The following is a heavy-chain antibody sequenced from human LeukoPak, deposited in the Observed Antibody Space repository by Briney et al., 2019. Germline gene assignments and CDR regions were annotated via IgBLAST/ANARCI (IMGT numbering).Heavy chain of an antibody. Sequence: GGSLRLSSAASGFTFSSYAMHWVRQAPGKGLEWVAVISYDGSNKYYADSVKGRFTISRDNSKNTLYLQMNSLRAEDTAVYYCARGQLERLSLPMVDYWGQGTLVTVSS. J-gene: IGHJ4*02. D-gene: IGHD1-1*01. CDR3: ARGQLERLSLPMVDY. CDR2: ISYDGSNK. V-gene: IGHV3-30-3*01. CDR1: GFTFSSYA.